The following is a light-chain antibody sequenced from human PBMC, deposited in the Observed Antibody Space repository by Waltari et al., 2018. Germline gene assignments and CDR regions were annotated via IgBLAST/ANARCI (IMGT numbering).Light chain of an antibody. J-gene: IGLJ2*01. Sequence: SYELTQPPSVSVSPGQTARITCSGHKLGDKYASWYQQKPGQSPVLVIYQDTMRPSGIPGRFSGSNSENMATLTISGTQALDEADYYCQAWDNSVVVFGGGTKLTVL. CDR1: KLGDKY. V-gene: IGLV3-1*01. CDR2: QDT. CDR3: QAWDNSVVV.